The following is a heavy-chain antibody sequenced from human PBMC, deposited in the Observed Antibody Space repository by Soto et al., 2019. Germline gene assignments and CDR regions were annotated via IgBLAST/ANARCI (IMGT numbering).Heavy chain of an antibody. CDR3: AKNYYESGSYYLFDA. Sequence: GGSLRLSCAASDFTFGDFAMSWVRQAPGKGLEWVASISASSRSTYYADSVRGRFSISRDNSKNTLVLQMKILTAADTALYFCAKNYYESGSYYLFDAWGQGTQVTVSS. J-gene: IGHJ5*02. CDR1: DFTFGDFA. CDR2: ISASSRST. V-gene: IGHV3-23*01. D-gene: IGHD3-10*01.